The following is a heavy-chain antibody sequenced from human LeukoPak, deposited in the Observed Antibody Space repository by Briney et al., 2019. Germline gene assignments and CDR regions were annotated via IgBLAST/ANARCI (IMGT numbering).Heavy chain of an antibody. D-gene: IGHD5-12*01. CDR1: AASFISSSHH. Sequence: SETLSLTCTVSAASFISSSHHWGWIRQSPGKGLEWIGTVYYGRTTYYNPSLDGRVTISLDTSANHFSLQLNSVTAADTAVYYCVRHDGRGGATMGAFDSRGQGSLVTVSS. CDR3: VRHDGRGGATMGAFDS. V-gene: IGHV4-39*01. CDR2: VYYGRTT. J-gene: IGHJ5*01.